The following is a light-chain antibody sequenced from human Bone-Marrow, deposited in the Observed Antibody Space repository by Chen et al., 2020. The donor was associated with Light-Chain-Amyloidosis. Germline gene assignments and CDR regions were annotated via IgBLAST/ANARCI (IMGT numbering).Light chain of an antibody. Sequence: SYELTQPPSVSLSPGQTARITCSGDDLPTKYAYWYQQKPGQAPVLVIHRDTERPSGISERFVGYSSGRTATLTSRGVQEEDEADYHCQSADSSGTYEVIFGGGTKLTVL. CDR3: QSADSSGTYEVI. V-gene: IGLV3-25*03. CDR2: RDT. J-gene: IGLJ2*01. CDR1: DLPTKY.